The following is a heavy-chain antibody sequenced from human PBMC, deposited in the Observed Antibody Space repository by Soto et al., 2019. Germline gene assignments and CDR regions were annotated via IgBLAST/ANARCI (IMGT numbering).Heavy chain of an antibody. CDR2: VYHSGTT. V-gene: IGHV4-4*02. CDR1: GGSISDNW. CDR3: ARHVAVARTRGFVS. Sequence: QVQLQESGPGLVKPSGTLSLTCAVSGGSISDNWWSWVRQPPGKGLEWIGEVYHSGTTYYNPSLKSRVPISLDKSASQISLTLNSVTAADTAVYYCARHVAVARTRGFVSWGQGTLVTVSS. D-gene: IGHD2-21*01. J-gene: IGHJ4*02.